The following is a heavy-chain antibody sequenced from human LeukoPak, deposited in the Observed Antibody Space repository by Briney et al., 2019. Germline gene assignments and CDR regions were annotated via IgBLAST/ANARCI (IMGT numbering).Heavy chain of an antibody. J-gene: IGHJ4*02. Sequence: PSETLSLTCTVSGGSISSYYWSWIRQPAGKGLEWIGHIYTSGSTNYNPSLKSRVSISIDTSKNQFSLKLNSVTAADTAVYYCARAYSPGYTSTWYPFDSWGQGTLVTVSS. CDR2: IYTSGST. CDR1: GGSISSYY. CDR3: ARAYSPGYTSTWYPFDS. D-gene: IGHD6-13*01. V-gene: IGHV4-4*07.